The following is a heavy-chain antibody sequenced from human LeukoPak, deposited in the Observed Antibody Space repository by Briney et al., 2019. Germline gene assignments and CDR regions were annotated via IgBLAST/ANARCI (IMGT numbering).Heavy chain of an antibody. V-gene: IGHV4-59*01. D-gene: IGHD4-17*01. CDR3: VRVLNGDYAFGFAFDI. CDR1: GGSISSYY. Sequence: SETLSLTCTVSGGSISSYYWSWIRQPPGKGLEWIGYIYYSGSTSYNPSLKSRVTISVDTSKNQFSLELSSVTAADTAVYYCVRVLNGDYAFGFAFDIWGQGTMVTVSS. CDR2: IYYSGST. J-gene: IGHJ3*02.